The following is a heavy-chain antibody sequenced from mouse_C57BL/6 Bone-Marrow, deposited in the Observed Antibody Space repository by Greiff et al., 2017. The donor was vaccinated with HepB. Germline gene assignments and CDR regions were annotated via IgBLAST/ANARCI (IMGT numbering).Heavy chain of an antibody. Sequence: DVMLVESGGGLVQPGGSMKLSCVASGFTFSNYWMNWVRQSPEKGLEWVAQIRLKSDNYATHYAESVKGRFTISRDDSKSSVYLQMNNLRAEDTGIYYCTGDSPLDYWGQGTTLTVSS. CDR3: TGDSPLDY. CDR2: IRLKSDNYAT. CDR1: GFTFSNYW. D-gene: IGHD2-12*01. V-gene: IGHV6-3*01. J-gene: IGHJ2*01.